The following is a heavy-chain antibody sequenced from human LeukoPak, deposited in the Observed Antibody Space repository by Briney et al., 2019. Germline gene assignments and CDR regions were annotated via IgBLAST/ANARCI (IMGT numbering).Heavy chain of an antibody. CDR1: GGSISSYY. J-gene: IGHJ5*02. Sequence: PSETLSLTCTVSGGSISSYYWSWIRQPPGKGLEWIGYIHHSGSTNYNPSLKSRVTISVDTSKNQFSLKLSSVTAADTAVYYCAGRYNWNDEGWFDPWGQGTLVTVPS. V-gene: IGHV4-59*01. D-gene: IGHD1-1*01. CDR2: IHHSGST. CDR3: AGRYNWNDEGWFDP.